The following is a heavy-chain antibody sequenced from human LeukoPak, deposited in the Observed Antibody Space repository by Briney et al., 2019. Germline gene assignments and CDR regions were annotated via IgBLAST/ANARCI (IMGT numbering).Heavy chain of an antibody. Sequence: PSETLSLTCTVSGGSTSSYYWSWIRQPPGKGLEWIGYIYYSGSTNYNPSLKSRVTISVDTSKNQFSLKLSSVTAADTAVYYCARNGGYCSSTSCYDRIDYWGQGTLVTVSS. CDR3: ARNGGYCSSTSCYDRIDY. CDR1: GGSTSSYY. J-gene: IGHJ4*02. D-gene: IGHD2-2*03. V-gene: IGHV4-59*01. CDR2: IYYSGST.